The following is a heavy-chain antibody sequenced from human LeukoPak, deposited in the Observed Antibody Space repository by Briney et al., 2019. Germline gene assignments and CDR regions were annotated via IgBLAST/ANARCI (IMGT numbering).Heavy chain of an antibody. J-gene: IGHJ6*02. V-gene: IGHV1-46*01. CDR2: INPSGGST. CDR1: GYTFTSYY. D-gene: IGHD6-13*01. Sequence: ASVKVSCKASGYTFTSYYMHWVRQAPGQGLEWMGIINPSGGSTSYAQKFQGRVTMTRDTSTSTVYMELSSLRSEDTAVYYCARDPKGGAAALDYYYGMDVWGQGTTVTVSS. CDR3: ARDPKGGAAALDYYYGMDV.